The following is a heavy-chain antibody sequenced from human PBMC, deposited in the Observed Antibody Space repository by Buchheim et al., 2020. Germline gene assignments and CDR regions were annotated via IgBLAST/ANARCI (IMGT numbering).Heavy chain of an antibody. CDR1: TFTFSTYW. J-gene: IGHJ4*02. D-gene: IGHD6-19*01. Sequence: EVQLVESGGGLVQPGGSLRLSCAASTFTFSTYWMNWVRQAPGKGLVWVSRINSDGSSITYADSVRGRFTMSRDNAQNTVYLQMNSLGVEDTAVYYCAAGGWLADYWGQGTL. CDR3: AAGGWLADY. V-gene: IGHV3-74*03. CDR2: INSDGSSI.